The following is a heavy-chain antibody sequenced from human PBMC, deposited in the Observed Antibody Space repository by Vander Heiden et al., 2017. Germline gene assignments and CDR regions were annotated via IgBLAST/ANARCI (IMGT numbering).Heavy chain of an antibody. J-gene: IGHJ5*01. V-gene: IGHV3-23*04. D-gene: IGHD3-10*01. CDR2: ISGSGNDA. CDR1: GFNFGYYA. CDR3: AKEGLWYGGNWFDP. Sequence: EVQLVESGGGLVQPGGSLRFSCEASGFNFGYYAMTWVRQAPGKGLEWVSTISGSGNDADYAGSVKGRFIISRDNSKNTLYLQMNSLRAGDTALYYCAKEGLWYGGNWFDPWGQGTLVTVSS.